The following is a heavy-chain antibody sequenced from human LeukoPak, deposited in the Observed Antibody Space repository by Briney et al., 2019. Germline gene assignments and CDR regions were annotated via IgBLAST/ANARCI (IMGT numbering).Heavy chain of an antibody. D-gene: IGHD3-10*01. CDR1: GFAFYAYD. V-gene: IGHV3-33*01. CDR3: AREIFGSGSYPDL. J-gene: IGHJ5*02. Sequence: GTSLRLSCTASGFAFYAYDMQWVRQAPGKGLEWVTLIWHDGSHKFYIDSVRGRFTISRDNSKNTVYLQMNGLRAEDTAVYYCAREIFGSGSYPDLWGQGTLVTVSS. CDR2: IWHDGSHK.